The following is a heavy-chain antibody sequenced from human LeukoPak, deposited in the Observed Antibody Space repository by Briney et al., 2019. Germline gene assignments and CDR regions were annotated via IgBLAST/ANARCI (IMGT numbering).Heavy chain of an antibody. CDR3: AGRPVPGGYAFDS. CDR1: GVSISSIDYY. J-gene: IGHJ4*02. Sequence: KPSETLSLTCSVSGVSISSIDYYWGWIRQPPGQGLEWIGSVYFNGKTYYNPSLRSRVTMTMDTSKNQFSLRLTSVTAADTAVYYCAGRPVPGGYAFDSWGQGTLVGVSS. V-gene: IGHV4-39*01. CDR2: VYFNGKT. D-gene: IGHD3-16*01.